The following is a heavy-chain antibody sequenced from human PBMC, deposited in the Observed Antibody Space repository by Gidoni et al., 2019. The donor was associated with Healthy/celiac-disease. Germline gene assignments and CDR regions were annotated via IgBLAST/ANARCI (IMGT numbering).Heavy chain of an antibody. Sequence: QPGRSLRLSCAASGFTFSSDGMHWVRQAPGKGLEWVAVISYDGSNKYYADSVKGRFTISRDNSKNTLYLQMNSLRAEDTAVYYCAKDPDSGYDNAYFDYWGQGTLVTVSS. CDR1: GFTFSSDG. CDR3: AKDPDSGYDNAYFDY. J-gene: IGHJ4*02. CDR2: ISYDGSNK. V-gene: IGHV3-30*18. D-gene: IGHD5-12*01.